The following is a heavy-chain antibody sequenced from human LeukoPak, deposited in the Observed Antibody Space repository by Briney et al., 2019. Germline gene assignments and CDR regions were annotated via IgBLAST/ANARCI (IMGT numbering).Heavy chain of an antibody. J-gene: IGHJ4*02. V-gene: IGHV5-51*01. CDR3: ARRVAAGALGNFDY. D-gene: IGHD6-13*01. CDR2: IYPGDSDT. CDR1: GYSFTTYW. Sequence: GESLKISCKGSGYSFTTYWIGWVRQMPGKGLEWMGIIYPGDSDTRYSPSFQGHVTISADKSITTAYLQWSSLKASDTAMCYCARRVAAGALGNFDYWGQGTLVTVSS.